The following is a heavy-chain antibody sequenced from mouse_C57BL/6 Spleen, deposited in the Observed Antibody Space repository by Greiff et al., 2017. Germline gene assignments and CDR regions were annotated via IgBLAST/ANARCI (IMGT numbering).Heavy chain of an antibody. Sequence: EVKLVESGGGLVKPGGSLKLSCAASGFTFSSYAMSWVRQTPEKRLEWVATISDGGSYTYYPDNVKGRFTISRDNAKNNLYLQMSHLKSEDTAMYYCARLYYDEGAYWGQGTLVTVSA. CDR1: GFTFSSYA. D-gene: IGHD1-1*01. V-gene: IGHV5-4*03. CDR2: ISDGGSYT. CDR3: ARLYYDEGAY. J-gene: IGHJ3*01.